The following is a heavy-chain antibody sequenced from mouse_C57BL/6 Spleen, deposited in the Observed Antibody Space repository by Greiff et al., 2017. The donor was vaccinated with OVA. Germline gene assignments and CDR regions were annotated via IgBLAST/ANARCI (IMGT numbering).Heavy chain of an antibody. CDR1: GFTFSDYG. Sequence: EVKLVESGGDLVKPGGSLKLSCAASGFTFSDYGMHWVRQAPEKGLEWVAYISSGSTTIYYADTVKGRFTISRDNAKNILFLQMTSLRSEDTAMYNCARGDYGSSYDAMDYWGQGTSVTVSS. D-gene: IGHD1-1*01. J-gene: IGHJ4*01. CDR3: ARGDYGSSYDAMDY. V-gene: IGHV5-17*01. CDR2: ISSGSTTI.